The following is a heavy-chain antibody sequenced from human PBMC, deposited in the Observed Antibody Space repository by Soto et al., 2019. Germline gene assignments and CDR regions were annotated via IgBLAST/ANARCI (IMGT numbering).Heavy chain of an antibody. V-gene: IGHV1-46*01. D-gene: IGHD6-13*01. CDR1: GYTFTSYY. CDR3: ARDGPSSSWNIQGDYFDY. Sequence: GGSVKVSCKASGYTFTSYYMHWVRQAPGQGLEWMGIINHSGGSTSYAQKFQGRVTMTRDTSTSTVYMELSSLRSEDTAVYYCARDGPSSSWNIQGDYFDYWGQRTLVTVSS. J-gene: IGHJ4*02. CDR2: INHSGGST.